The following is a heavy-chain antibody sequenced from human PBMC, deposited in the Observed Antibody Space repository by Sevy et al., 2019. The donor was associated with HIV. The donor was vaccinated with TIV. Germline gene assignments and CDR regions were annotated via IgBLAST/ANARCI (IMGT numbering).Heavy chain of an antibody. CDR1: GYTFTSYG. CDR3: PRTPQPLGRWCRVNIGDAFDI. Sequence: ATVKVSCKASGYTFTSYGISWVRQAPGQGLEWMGWISAYNGNTNYAQKLQGRVTMTTDTSTSTAYMELRSLRSDDTAVYYCPRTPQPLGRWCRVNIGDAFDIWGQGTMVTVSS. CDR2: ISAYNGNT. J-gene: IGHJ3*02. V-gene: IGHV1-18*04. D-gene: IGHD2-8*01.